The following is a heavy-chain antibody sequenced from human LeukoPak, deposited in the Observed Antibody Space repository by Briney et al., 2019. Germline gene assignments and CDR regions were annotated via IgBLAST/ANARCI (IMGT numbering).Heavy chain of an antibody. CDR1: GFIFTRDS. Sequence: GGSLRLSCAASGFIFTRDSMNWVRQAPGKGLEWVSAISGSGGSTYYADSVKGRFTISRDNSKNTLYLQMNSLRAEDTAVYYCAPMTTVTVDYWGQGTLVTVSS. J-gene: IGHJ4*02. CDR3: APMTTVTVDY. D-gene: IGHD4-17*01. CDR2: ISGSGGST. V-gene: IGHV3-23*01.